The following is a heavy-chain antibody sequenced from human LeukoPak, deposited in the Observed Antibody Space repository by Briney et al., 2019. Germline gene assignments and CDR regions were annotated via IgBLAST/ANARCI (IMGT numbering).Heavy chain of an antibody. V-gene: IGHV3-23*01. CDR2: ISDSGDNT. J-gene: IGHJ4*02. CDR3: AKDRWSSKPGYLDY. Sequence: GGSLRLSCAASGFTFSTYAMNWVRQAPGKGLEWVSTISDSGDNTYYADSVKGRFTISRDNSKNTVYLQMNSLRAEDTAVYYCAKDRWSSKPGYLDYWGQGTLVTVS. CDR1: GFTFSTYA. D-gene: IGHD1-14*01.